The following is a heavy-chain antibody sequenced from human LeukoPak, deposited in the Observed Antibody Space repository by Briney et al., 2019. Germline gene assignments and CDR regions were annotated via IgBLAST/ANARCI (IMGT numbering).Heavy chain of an antibody. CDR2: IWFDGSNE. CDR3: AREASSAFDY. J-gene: IGHJ4*02. V-gene: IGHV3-33*01. Sequence: GGSLRLSCAASGLTFRSYGTHWVCQALGKGLEWVAIIWFDGSNEYYADSVKGRFTISRDNSKKTLYLYMNRLRAEDTAAYYCAREASSAFDYWGQGTLVTVSS. CDR1: GLTFRSYG. D-gene: IGHD3-22*01.